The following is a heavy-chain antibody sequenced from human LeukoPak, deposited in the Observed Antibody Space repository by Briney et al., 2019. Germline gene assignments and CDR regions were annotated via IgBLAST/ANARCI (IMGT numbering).Heavy chain of an antibody. Sequence: ASVKVSCKASGYTFTSYAMHWVRQAPGQRLEWMGWINPNSGGTNYAQKFQGRVTMTKDTSINTTYMDLSSLRSDDTAVYYCARGAEAETSPLDFWGQGTPVTVSS. D-gene: IGHD6-13*01. V-gene: IGHV1-2*02. CDR2: INPNSGGT. CDR3: ARGAEAETSPLDF. J-gene: IGHJ4*02. CDR1: GYTFTSYA.